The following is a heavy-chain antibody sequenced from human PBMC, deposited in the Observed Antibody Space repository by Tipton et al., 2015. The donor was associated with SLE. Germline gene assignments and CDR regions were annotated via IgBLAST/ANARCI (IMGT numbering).Heavy chain of an antibody. J-gene: IGHJ4*02. CDR3: ASRSGYDLSYFDY. D-gene: IGHD5-12*01. V-gene: IGHV4-39*07. Sequence: TLSLTCTVSGGSISSSSYYWGWIRQPPGKGLEWIGSIYYSGSTYYNPSLKSRVTISVDTSKNQFSLKLSSVTAADTAVYHCASRSGYDLSYFDYWGQGTLVTVSS. CDR1: GGSISSSSYY. CDR2: IYYSGST.